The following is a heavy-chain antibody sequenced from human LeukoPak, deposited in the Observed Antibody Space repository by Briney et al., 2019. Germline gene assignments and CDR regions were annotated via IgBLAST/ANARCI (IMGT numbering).Heavy chain of an antibody. CDR2: INHSGST. J-gene: IGHJ3*02. V-gene: IGHV4-34*01. Sequence: SETLSLTCAVYGGSFSGYYWSWIRQPPRKGLEWIGEINHSGSTNYNPSLKSRVTISVDTSKNQFSLKLSSVTAADTAVYYCARGEDAFDIWGQGTMVTVSS. CDR3: ARGEDAFDI. CDR1: GGSFSGYY.